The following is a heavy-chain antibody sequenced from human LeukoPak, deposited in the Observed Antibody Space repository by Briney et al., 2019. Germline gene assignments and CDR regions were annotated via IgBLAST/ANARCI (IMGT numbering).Heavy chain of an antibody. J-gene: IGHJ5*01. D-gene: IGHD1-26*01. CDR2: VNPNSGDT. CDR1: GYTFTVYY. CDR3: ARASGSYWWFDS. V-gene: IGHV1-2*02. Sequence: ASVKVSCKASGYTFTVYYLHGVREAPGQGLEWMGCVNPNSGDTNYAQKFQGSVTMTRDTSISTVYMELSRLRSNDTAVYYCARASGSYWWFDSWGQGTLVTVSS.